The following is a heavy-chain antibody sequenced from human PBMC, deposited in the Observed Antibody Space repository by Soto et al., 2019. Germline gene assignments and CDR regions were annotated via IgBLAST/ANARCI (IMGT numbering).Heavy chain of an antibody. Sequence: QVQLVQSGAEVKKPGASVKVSCKASGYTFTSYYMHWVRQAPGQGLEWMGIIKPSGGSTSYAQKFQDRVSMTTDTSTRTVYMELSSMRSEDTAVYYCARVRDCSGGSCSRNVGWFDPWGQGTLVTVSS. CDR2: IKPSGGST. J-gene: IGHJ5*02. CDR1: GYTFTSYY. V-gene: IGHV1-46*03. CDR3: ARVRDCSGGSCSRNVGWFDP. D-gene: IGHD2-15*01.